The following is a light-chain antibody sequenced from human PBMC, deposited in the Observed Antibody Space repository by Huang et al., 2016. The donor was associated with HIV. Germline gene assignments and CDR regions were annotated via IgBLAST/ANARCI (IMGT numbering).Light chain of an antibody. J-gene: IGKJ5*01. V-gene: IGKV3-15*01. CDR2: GAS. Sequence: ERVMTQSPATLSVAPGERVTLTCRASHSVSINLAWYQQKPGQAPRLHIHGASSRATGIPARFSGSGSGTEFTLAISSLQSEDSGVYFCQQYDNWPLTFGQGIRLEIK. CDR1: HSVSIN. CDR3: QQYDNWPLT.